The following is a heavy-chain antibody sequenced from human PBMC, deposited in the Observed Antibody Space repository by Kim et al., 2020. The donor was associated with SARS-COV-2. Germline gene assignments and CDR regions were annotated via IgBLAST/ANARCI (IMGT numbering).Heavy chain of an antibody. J-gene: IGHJ3*02. CDR3: AKDHEASGWPDAFDI. Sequence: DSVKGRLTIARDNTKNTLYLQMNSLRAEDTAVYYCAKDHEASGWPDAFDIWGQGTMVTVSS. D-gene: IGHD6-19*01. V-gene: IGHV3-23*01.